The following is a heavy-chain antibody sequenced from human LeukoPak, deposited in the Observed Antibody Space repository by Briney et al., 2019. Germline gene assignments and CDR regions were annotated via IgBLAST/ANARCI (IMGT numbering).Heavy chain of an antibody. CDR2: INQDESKK. Sequence: GSLRLSCAASGFTFSNDWMCWVCQAPGKGLEWVANINQDESKKYYADSVKGRFTISRDNAKNSLYLQMSSLTAEDTAIYYCARDHAYRADYWGQGTLVTVSS. V-gene: IGHV3-7*01. CDR3: ARDHAYRADY. CDR1: GFTFSNDW. D-gene: IGHD2-2*01. J-gene: IGHJ4*02.